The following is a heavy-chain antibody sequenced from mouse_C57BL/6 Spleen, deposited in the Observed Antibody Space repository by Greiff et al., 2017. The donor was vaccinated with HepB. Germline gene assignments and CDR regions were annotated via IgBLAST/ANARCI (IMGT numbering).Heavy chain of an antibody. CDR2: INPYNGGT. CDR1: GYTFTDYY. CDR3: ATTVPYAMDY. Sequence: VQLQQSGPVLVKPGASVKMSCKASGYTFTDYYMNWVKQSHGKSLEWIGVINPYNGGTSYNQKFKGKATLTVDKSSSTAYMELNSLTSEDSAVYYCATTVPYAMDYWGQGTSVTVSS. D-gene: IGHD1-1*01. V-gene: IGHV1-19*01. J-gene: IGHJ4*01.